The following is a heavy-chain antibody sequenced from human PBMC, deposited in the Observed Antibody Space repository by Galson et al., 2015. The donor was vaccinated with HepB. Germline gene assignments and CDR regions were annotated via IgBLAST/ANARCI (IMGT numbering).Heavy chain of an antibody. Sequence: SLRLSCAASGFTYSSYAMHWVRQAPGKGLEWVAVISYDGSKKYYADSVKGRFIISRDNSKNTLQMNSLRAEDTAVYYCAREREGQGDYYDSRGYRRPRPRNVGMDGWGQGTTVTVSS. V-gene: IGHV3-30*04. CDR1: GFTYSSYA. D-gene: IGHD3-22*01. CDR3: AREREGQGDYYDSRGYRRPRPRNVGMDG. CDR2: ISYDGSKK. J-gene: IGHJ6*02.